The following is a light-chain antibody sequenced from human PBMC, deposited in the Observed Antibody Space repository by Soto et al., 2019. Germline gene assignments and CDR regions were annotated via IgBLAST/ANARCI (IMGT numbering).Light chain of an antibody. V-gene: IGKV3-11*01. CDR1: QSVSSY. CDR3: QQRSNWPLT. Sequence: EIVFTQSPATRSLSPGDRAALSCKASQSVSSYLALYQQKPGQAPRLLIYDASNRATGIPARLSGSGSGTDFTLTIISLEPEDFAVYYCQQRSNWPLTFGGGTKVDIK. J-gene: IGKJ4*01. CDR2: DAS.